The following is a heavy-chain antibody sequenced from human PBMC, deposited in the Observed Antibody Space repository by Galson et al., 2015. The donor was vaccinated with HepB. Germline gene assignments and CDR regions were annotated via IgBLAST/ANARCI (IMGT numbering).Heavy chain of an antibody. Sequence: SLRLSCAVSGFTFSNYDMHWVRQAPGKGLEWVAVISYDGSNKYYADSVKGRFTISRDNSKNTLYLQMNSLRAEDPAVYYCARVAETYYYDSSGYYDGWGQGTLVTVSS. J-gene: IGHJ4*02. CDR1: GFTFSNYD. D-gene: IGHD3-22*01. V-gene: IGHV3-30-3*01. CDR3: ARVAETYYYDSSGYYDG. CDR2: ISYDGSNK.